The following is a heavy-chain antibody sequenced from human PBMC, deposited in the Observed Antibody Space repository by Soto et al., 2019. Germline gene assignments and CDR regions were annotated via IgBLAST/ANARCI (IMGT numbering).Heavy chain of an antibody. CDR2: IYYSGST. J-gene: IGHJ6*03. CDR3: AGTGFHYMDV. CDR1: CGSISSSSYY. Sequence: PSETLSLTCTVSCGSISSSSYYWGWIRQPPGKGLEWIGSIYYSGSTYYNPSLKSRVTISVDTSKNQFSLKLSSVTAADTAVYYCAGTGFHYMDVWGKGTTVTVSS. V-gene: IGHV4-39*01. D-gene: IGHD3-9*01.